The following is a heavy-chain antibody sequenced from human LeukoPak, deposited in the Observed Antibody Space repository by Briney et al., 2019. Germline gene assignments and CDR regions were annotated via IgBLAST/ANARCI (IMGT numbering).Heavy chain of an antibody. J-gene: IGHJ6*03. V-gene: IGHV4-59*08. CDR2: IYYSGST. CDR3: ARGGEYGDYVAYYYYMDV. CDR1: GGFISSYY. Sequence: SETLSLTCTVSGGFISSYYWSWIRQPPGKGLEWIGYIYYSGSTYYNPSLKSRVTISVDTSKNQFSLKLSSVTAADTAVYYCARGGEYGDYVAYYYYMDVWGKGTTVTVSS. D-gene: IGHD4-17*01.